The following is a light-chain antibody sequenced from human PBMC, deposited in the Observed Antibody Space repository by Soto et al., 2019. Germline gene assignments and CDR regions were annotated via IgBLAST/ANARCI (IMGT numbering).Light chain of an antibody. Sequence: QSVLTQPPSVSGAPGQRVTISCTGSSSNIGAGYDVHWYQQLPGTAPKPLIYGNSNRPSGVPDRFSGSKSGTSASPAITGLQAEDEADYYCQSYDSSLSGSGVFGNGTKVTVL. CDR2: GNS. V-gene: IGLV1-40*01. CDR1: SSNIGAGYD. CDR3: QSYDSSLSGSGV. J-gene: IGLJ1*01.